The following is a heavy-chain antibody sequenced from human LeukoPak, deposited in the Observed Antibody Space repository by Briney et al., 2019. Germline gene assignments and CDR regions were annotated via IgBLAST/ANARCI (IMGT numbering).Heavy chain of an antibody. Sequence: PGGSLRLSCAASGFTFSSYWMSWVRQAPGKGLEWVANIKQDGSEKHYVDSVKGRFTISRDNAKNSLYLQMNSLRAEDTAVYYCAREKGYGDFDYYYYYMDVWGKGTTVTISS. CDR1: GFTFSSYW. J-gene: IGHJ6*03. V-gene: IGHV3-7*01. CDR2: IKQDGSEK. CDR3: AREKGYGDFDYYYYYMDV. D-gene: IGHD4-17*01.